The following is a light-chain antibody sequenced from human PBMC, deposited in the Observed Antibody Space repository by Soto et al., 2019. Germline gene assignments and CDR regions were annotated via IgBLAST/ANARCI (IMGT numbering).Light chain of an antibody. J-gene: IGKJ2*01. CDR1: QSVLYSSNNKNY. CDR3: QQYYSTPYT. Sequence: DIVMTQSPDSLAVSLGERATINCKSSQSVLYSSNNKNYLAWYQQKPGQPPKLLIYWASTRESGVPDRFSGSGSGTDVPLTLSSMQAEDVAVYYCQQYYSTPYTFGQGTKLEIK. CDR2: WAS. V-gene: IGKV4-1*01.